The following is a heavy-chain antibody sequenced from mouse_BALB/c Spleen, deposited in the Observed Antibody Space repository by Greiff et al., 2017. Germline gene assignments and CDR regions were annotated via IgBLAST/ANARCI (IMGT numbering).Heavy chain of an antibody. J-gene: IGHJ1*01. CDR1: GYSITSDYA. CDR2: ISYSGST. CDR3: AREGGRYFDV. Sequence: EVQLQESGPGLVKPSQSLSLTCTVTGYSITSDYAWNWIRQFPGNKLEWMGYISYSGSTSYNPSLKSRISITRDTSKNQFFLQLNSVTTEDTATYYCAREGGRYFDVWGAGTTVTVSS. V-gene: IGHV3-2*02.